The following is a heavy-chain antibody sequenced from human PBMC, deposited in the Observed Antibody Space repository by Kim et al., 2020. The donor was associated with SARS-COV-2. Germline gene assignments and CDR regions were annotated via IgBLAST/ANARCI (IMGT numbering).Heavy chain of an antibody. Sequence: SETLSLTCTVSGGSISSYYWSWIRQPPGKGLEWIGYIYYSGSTNYNPSLKSRVTISVDTSKNQFSLKLSSVTAADTAVYYCARFISWFYAPAGTSNYFDYWGQGALVTVSS. J-gene: IGHJ4*02. D-gene: IGHD6-13*01. CDR3: ARFISWFYAPAGTSNYFDY. CDR1: GGSISSYY. CDR2: IYYSGST. V-gene: IGHV4-59*01.